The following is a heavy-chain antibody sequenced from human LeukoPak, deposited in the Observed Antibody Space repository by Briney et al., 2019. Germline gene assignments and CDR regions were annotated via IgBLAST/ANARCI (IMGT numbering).Heavy chain of an antibody. CDR3: ANHGQWLGVDY. CDR2: ISYDGNTK. D-gene: IGHD6-19*01. Sequence: GGSLRLSCAASGFTFSNYDMHWVRQAPGKGLEWVAIISYDGNTKYYADSVKGRFTISRDNSKNTLYLQMNSLRAEDTAVYYCANHGQWLGVDYWGQGTLVTVSS. CDR1: GFTFSNYD. J-gene: IGHJ4*02. V-gene: IGHV3-30*18.